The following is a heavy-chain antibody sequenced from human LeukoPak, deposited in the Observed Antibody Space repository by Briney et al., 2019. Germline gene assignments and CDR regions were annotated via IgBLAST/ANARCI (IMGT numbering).Heavy chain of an antibody. CDR3: ARQGGYDSSGYLDF. J-gene: IGHJ4*02. Sequence: PSETLSLTCAVSGYSISSGYYWGWIRQPPGKGLEWIGSIYHSGSTYYNPSLKSRVTISVDTSKNQFSLKLSSVTAADTAVYYCARQGGYDSSGYLDFWGKGTLVTVSS. D-gene: IGHD3-22*01. V-gene: IGHV4-38-2*01. CDR1: GYSISSGYY. CDR2: IYHSGST.